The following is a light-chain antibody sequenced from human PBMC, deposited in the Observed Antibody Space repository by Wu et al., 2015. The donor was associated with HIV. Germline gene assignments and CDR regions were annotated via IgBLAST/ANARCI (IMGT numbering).Light chain of an antibody. CDR1: QSVSSY. CDR2: DAS. CDR3: QQRSNWLWT. J-gene: IGKJ1*01. Sequence: EIVLTQSPATLSLSPGERATLSCRASQSVSSYLAWYQQKLGQAPRLLIHDASNRATGIPARFSGSGSGTDFTLTISSLEPEDFAVYYCQQRSNWLWTFGQGTKVEIK. V-gene: IGKV3-11*01.